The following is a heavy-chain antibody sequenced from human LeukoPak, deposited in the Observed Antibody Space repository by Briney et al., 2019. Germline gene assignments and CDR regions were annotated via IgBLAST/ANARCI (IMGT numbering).Heavy chain of an antibody. V-gene: IGHV3-11*01. CDR2: ISSSGSTI. Sequence: GGSLRLSCAASGFAFSSYAMSWIRQAPGKGLEWVSHISSSGSTIYYADSVKGRFTISRDNAKNSLYLQMNSLRAEDTAVYYCARDVLVVKVMAFDIWGQGTMVTVSS. D-gene: IGHD3-16*02. J-gene: IGHJ3*02. CDR1: GFAFSSYA. CDR3: ARDVLVVKVMAFDI.